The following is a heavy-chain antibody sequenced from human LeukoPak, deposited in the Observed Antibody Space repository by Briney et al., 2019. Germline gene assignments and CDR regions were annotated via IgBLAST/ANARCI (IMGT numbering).Heavy chain of an antibody. D-gene: IGHD3-22*01. CDR2: IGTAYDT. Sequence: PGGSLRLSCAASGFTFSTYDMHGVRQATGKGLEWVSGIGTAYDTHYPDSVKGRFTISRENAKNSFYLQMNSLTVGDTALYYCARAGQWFSDAFDIWGQGTMVTVSS. V-gene: IGHV3-13*01. CDR1: GFTFSTYD. CDR3: ARAGQWFSDAFDI. J-gene: IGHJ3*02.